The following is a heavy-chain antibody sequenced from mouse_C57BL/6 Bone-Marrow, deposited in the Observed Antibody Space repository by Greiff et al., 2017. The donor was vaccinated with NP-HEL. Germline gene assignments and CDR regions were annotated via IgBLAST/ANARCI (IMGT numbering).Heavy chain of an antibody. V-gene: IGHV1-82*01. CDR1: GYAFSSSW. CDR2: IYPGDGDT. J-gene: IGHJ2*01. D-gene: IGHD3-3*01. Sequence: QVQLKESGPELVKPGASVKISCKASGYAFSSSWMNWVKQRPGKGLEWIGRIYPGDGDTNYNGKFKGKATLTADKSSSTAYMQLSSLTSEDSAVYFCARSRGRRYFDYWGQGTTLTVSA. CDR3: ARSRGRRYFDY.